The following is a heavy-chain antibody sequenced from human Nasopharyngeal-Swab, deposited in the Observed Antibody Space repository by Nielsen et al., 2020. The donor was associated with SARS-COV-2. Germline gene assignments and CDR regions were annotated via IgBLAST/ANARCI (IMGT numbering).Heavy chain of an antibody. CDR3: ARGSSDWNGIDY. J-gene: IGHJ4*02. CDR2: IDIAGTVT. D-gene: IGHD6-19*01. Sequence: WIRQHPGKGLVGVSRIDIAGTVTSYADSLKGRFTISRDNAKNTLYLQMNSLRVEDTAIYYCARGSSDWNGIDYWGQGTLVTVSS. V-gene: IGHV3-74*03.